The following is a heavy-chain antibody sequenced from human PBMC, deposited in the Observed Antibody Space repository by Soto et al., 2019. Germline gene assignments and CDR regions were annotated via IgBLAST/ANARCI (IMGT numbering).Heavy chain of an antibody. J-gene: IGHJ6*02. CDR3: ARYAFDILYKYGMDV. CDR1: GFSFSDYE. V-gene: IGHV3-48*03. CDR2: ISSSGGTI. Sequence: PGGSLRLSCAASGFSFSDYEMNWVRQAPGKGLEWVSYISSSGGTIKYADSVRGRFTISRDNAKNSLSLQMDSLRADNTAVYFCARYAFDILYKYGMDVCCPGPSVTGS. D-gene: IGHD3-3*01.